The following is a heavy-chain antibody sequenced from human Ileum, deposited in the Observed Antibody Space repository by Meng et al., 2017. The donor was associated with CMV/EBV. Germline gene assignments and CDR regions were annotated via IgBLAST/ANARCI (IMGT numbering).Heavy chain of an antibody. CDR3: VKDRTPDGLFEFDF. CDR2: IYGSGVDT. Sequence: SWSASGLTFSTYSMNWVRQAPGKGLEWVSIIYGSGVDTFYADSVKGRFTISRDNSRNIVYLQMNGLRADDTAIYYCVKDRTPDGLFEFDFWGQGTPVTVSS. CDR1: GLTFSTYS. D-gene: IGHD1-14*01. J-gene: IGHJ4*02. V-gene: IGHV3-23*03.